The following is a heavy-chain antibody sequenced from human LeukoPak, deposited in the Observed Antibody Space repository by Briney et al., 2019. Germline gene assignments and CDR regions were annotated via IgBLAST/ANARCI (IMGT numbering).Heavy chain of an antibody. D-gene: IGHD5-12*01. CDR2: LYSGGST. J-gene: IGHJ6*02. V-gene: IGHV3-53*01. Sequence: PGGSLRLSCAASGFTVSTNYMSWVRQAPGKGLEWVSVLYSGGSTYYADSVKGRFTISRDNSKNTLYLQMNSLRVEDTAVYYCARAGGDSGYAKDVWGQGTTVTVSS. CDR1: GFTVSTNY. CDR3: ARAGGDSGYAKDV.